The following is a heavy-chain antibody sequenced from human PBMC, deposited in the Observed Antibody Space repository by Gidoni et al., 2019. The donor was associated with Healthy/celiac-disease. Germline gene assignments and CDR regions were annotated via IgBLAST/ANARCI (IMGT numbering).Heavy chain of an antibody. J-gene: IGHJ4*02. CDR3: ARAYYGDYKGFDY. CDR1: GGTFSSYA. D-gene: IGHD4-17*01. V-gene: IGHV1-69*01. Sequence: QVQLVHSRGGVQHPGASVQVSCKASGGTFSSYAISWVRQAPGQGLEWMGWIIPIFGTANYAQKFQGRVTITADESTSTAYMELSSLRSEDTAVYYGARAYYGDYKGFDYWGQGTLVTVSS. CDR2: IIPIFGTA.